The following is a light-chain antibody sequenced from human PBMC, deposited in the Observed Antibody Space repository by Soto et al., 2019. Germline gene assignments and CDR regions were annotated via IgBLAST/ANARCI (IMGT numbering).Light chain of an antibody. CDR1: QSIISSY. CDR3: QQHNQWPIT. Sequence: EIVWTQSPGRLSLSPGERATLSCRATQSIISSYLGWYQQKPVQSPRRLIFGASSRATGIPARFSGSGSGTEFTLTINSLQSEDSAVYYCQQHNQWPITFGQGTRLEI. CDR2: GAS. J-gene: IGKJ5*01. V-gene: IGKV3D-15*01.